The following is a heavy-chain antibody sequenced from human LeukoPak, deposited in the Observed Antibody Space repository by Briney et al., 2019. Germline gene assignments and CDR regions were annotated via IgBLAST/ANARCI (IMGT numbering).Heavy chain of an antibody. V-gene: IGHV4-61*01. D-gene: IGHD2-15*01. J-gene: IGHJ4*02. CDR1: GGSISSGSYY. Sequence: SQTLSLTCTVSGGSISSGSYYWSWIRQPPGKGLEWIGYIYYSGSTNYNPSLKSRVTISVDTSKNQFSLKLSSVTAADTAVYYCAREYCSGGSCYSAYWGQGTLVTVSS. CDR3: AREYCSGGSCYSAY. CDR2: IYYSGST.